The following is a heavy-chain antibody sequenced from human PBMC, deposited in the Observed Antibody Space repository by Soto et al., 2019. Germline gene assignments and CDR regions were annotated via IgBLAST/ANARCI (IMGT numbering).Heavy chain of an antibody. CDR2: ISAYNGNT. V-gene: IGHV1-18*01. D-gene: IGHD3-22*01. Sequence: ASEKVSCKASGYTFTSYGISWVRQAPGQGLEWMGWISAYNGNTNYAQKLQGRVTMTTDTSKSTAYMELRSLRSDDTAVYYCATDSYYYDSSGYLYGMDVWGQGTTVTVSS. CDR1: GYTFTSYG. J-gene: IGHJ6*02. CDR3: ATDSYYYDSSGYLYGMDV.